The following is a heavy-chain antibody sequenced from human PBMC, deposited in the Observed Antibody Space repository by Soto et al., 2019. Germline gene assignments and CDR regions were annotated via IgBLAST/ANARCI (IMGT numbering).Heavy chain of an antibody. J-gene: IGHJ4*02. CDR3: ARAIRYSITSFVVVASHFDY. Sequence: QVHLQPWGAGLLKPSETLSLTCAVSGGSFSGYDWSWIRQPPGKGLEWIGDISQSGSINYNPSLKDRVSMSADRSQNQFSLRLTSVTAADTAVYYCARAIRYSITSFVVVASHFDYWGQGTLVTVSS. D-gene: IGHD3-3*01. CDR1: GGSFSGYD. V-gene: IGHV4-34*01. CDR2: ISQSGSI.